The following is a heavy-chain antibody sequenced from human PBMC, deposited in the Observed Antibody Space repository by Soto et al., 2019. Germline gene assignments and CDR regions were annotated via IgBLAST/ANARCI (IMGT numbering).Heavy chain of an antibody. CDR3: AKLPNCGGDCYFAY. Sequence: QVQLVESGGGVVQPGRSLRLSCAVSGFTFSSYGMHWVRQAPGKGLEWVARVSFDGTTKYYADSVKGRFTISRDNSKNTLYLQMNTLRAEDTAVYYCAKLPNCGGDCYFAYWGQGTLVTVSS. CDR2: VSFDGTTK. V-gene: IGHV3-30*18. J-gene: IGHJ4*02. D-gene: IGHD2-21*02. CDR1: GFTFSSYG.